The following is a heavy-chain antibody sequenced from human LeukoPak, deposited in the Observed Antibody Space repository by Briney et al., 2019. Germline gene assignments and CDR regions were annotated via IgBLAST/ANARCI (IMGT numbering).Heavy chain of an antibody. CDR2: MYPGDSDT. CDR3: ARQGSGYSPTYYYYMDV. CDR1: GYTFTNYW. D-gene: IGHD5-18*01. V-gene: IGHV5-51*01. Sequence: GESLKISCKGSGYTFTNYWIGWVRQMPGKGLEWMGIMYPGDSDTRYSPSFQGQVTISADKSISTAYLQWSSLKASDTAMYYCARQGSGYSPTYYYYMDVWGKGTTVTISS. J-gene: IGHJ6*03.